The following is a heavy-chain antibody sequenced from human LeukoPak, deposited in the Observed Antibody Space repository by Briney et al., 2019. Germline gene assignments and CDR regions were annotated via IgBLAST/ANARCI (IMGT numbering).Heavy chain of an antibody. D-gene: IGHD6-25*01. CDR3: TKHTGAAAGF. CDR1: GFTFSNYA. Sequence: GGSLRLSCAASGFTFSNYAMSWVRQAPGKGLEWVSAISGSGDSTYYADSVRGRFTISRDNSRNTLFLQMSSLRVEDTAVYYCTKHTGAAAGFWGQGTLVTVSS. CDR2: ISGSGDST. J-gene: IGHJ4*02. V-gene: IGHV3-23*01.